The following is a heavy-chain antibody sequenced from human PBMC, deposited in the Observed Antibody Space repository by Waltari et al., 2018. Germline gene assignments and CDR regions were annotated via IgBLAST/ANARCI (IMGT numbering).Heavy chain of an antibody. D-gene: IGHD3-10*01. CDR3: ARDSEGVYYYYYYGMDV. CDR2: ISSSGSTL. V-gene: IGHV3-48*03. J-gene: IGHJ6*02. CDR1: GFTFSSYE. Sequence: EVQLVESGGGLVQPGGSLRLSCAASGFTFSSYEMNWVRQAPGKGLEWVSYISSSGSTLYYADAVKGRFTISRDNAKNSLYLQMNSLRAEDTAVYYCARDSEGVYYYYYYGMDVWGQGTTVTVSS.